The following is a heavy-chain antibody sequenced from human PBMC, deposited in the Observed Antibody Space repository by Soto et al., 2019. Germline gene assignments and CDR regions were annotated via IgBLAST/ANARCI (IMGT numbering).Heavy chain of an antibody. CDR1: GYSFPSCW. J-gene: IGHJ3*02. CDR3: ASPSYDSSGPDAFDI. V-gene: IGHV5-51*01. Sequence: GESLKISCKGSGYSFPSCWIGWVRQMPGKGLEWLGISYPGDSDPRYSKHFQRQVTTPADKSISTVYLQWSSLKASDTAMYYCASPSYDSSGPDAFDIWGQGTMVTVSS. D-gene: IGHD3-22*01. CDR2: SYPGDSDP.